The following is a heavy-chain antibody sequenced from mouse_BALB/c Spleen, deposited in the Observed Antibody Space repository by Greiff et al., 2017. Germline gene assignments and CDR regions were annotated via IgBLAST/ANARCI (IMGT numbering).Heavy chain of an antibody. CDR1: GFNIKDTY. CDR2: IDPANGNT. Sequence: EVQLQQSGAELVKPGASVKLSCTASGFNIKDTYMHWVKQRPEQGLEWIGRIDPANGNTKYDPKFQGKATITADTSSNTAYLQLSSLTSEDTAVYYCARSGDGYTYYYAMDYWGQGTSVTVSS. J-gene: IGHJ4*01. V-gene: IGHV14-3*02. D-gene: IGHD2-3*01. CDR3: ARSGDGYTYYYAMDY.